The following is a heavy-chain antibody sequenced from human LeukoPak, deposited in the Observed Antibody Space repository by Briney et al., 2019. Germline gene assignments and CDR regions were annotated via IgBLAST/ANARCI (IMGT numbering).Heavy chain of an antibody. J-gene: IGHJ2*01. CDR1: GFTFTSSA. D-gene: IGHD3-22*01. CDR2: IVVGSGNT. Sequence: SVKVSCKASGFTFTSSAVQWVRQARGQRLEWIGWIVVGSGNTNYAQKFQERVTITRDMSTSTAYMELSSPRSEDTAVYYCAADWHYDSSGYYFLNWYFDLWGRGTLVTVSS. V-gene: IGHV1-58*01. CDR3: AADWHYDSSGYYFLNWYFDL.